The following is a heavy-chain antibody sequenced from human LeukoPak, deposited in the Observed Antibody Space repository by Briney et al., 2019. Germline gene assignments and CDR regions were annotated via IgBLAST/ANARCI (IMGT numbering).Heavy chain of an antibody. J-gene: IGHJ4*02. CDR1: GYTFTGYY. CDR3: GGGGGVVRGVRKLFDY. CDR2: INPNSGGT. Sequence: ASVKVSCKASGYTFTGYYMHWVRQAPGQGLEWMGWINPNSGGTNYAQKFQGRVTMTRDTSISTVYMELSRLRSDDTAVYYCGGGGGVVRGVRKLFDYWGQGTLVTVSS. V-gene: IGHV1-2*02. D-gene: IGHD3-10*01.